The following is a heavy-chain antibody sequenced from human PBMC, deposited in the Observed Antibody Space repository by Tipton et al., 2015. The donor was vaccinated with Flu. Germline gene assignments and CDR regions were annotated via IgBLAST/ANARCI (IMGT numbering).Heavy chain of an antibody. CDR1: GDSMGSRYY. CDR3: ARSTYHYGSGSSDY. J-gene: IGHJ4*02. D-gene: IGHD3-10*01. CDR2: IHRAGNT. Sequence: TLSLTCSVSGDSMGSRYYWGWIRQAPGKGLEWIANIHRAGNTYYNPSLKSRVTISVDTAKNQFSQRLSSVTAADTAVYYCARSTYHYGSGSSDYWGQGTLVTVSS. V-gene: IGHV4-38-2*01.